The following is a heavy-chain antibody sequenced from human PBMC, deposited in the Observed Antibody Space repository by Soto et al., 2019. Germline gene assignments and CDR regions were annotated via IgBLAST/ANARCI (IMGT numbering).Heavy chain of an antibody. CDR2: IWYDGSNK. V-gene: IGHV3-33*01. J-gene: IGHJ6*02. Sequence: GSLRLSCAASGFTFSSYGMHWVRQAPGKGLEWVAVIWYDGSNKYYADSVKGRFTISRDNSKNTLYLQMNSLRAEDTAVYYCARDCYDFWSGYRPDYYYYYYGMDVWGQGTTVTVSS. CDR3: ARDCYDFWSGYRPDYYYYYYGMDV. CDR1: GFTFSSYG. D-gene: IGHD3-3*01.